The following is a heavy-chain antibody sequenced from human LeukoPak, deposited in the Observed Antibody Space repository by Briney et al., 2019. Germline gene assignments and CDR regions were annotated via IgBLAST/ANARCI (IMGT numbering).Heavy chain of an antibody. Sequence: SETLSLTCTVSGGSISSYYWSWIRQPPGKGLEWIGDIHYSGNTNYNPSLKSRATISVDTSKKQFSLRPSSVTAADTAVYYCAKESRAYYFDYWGQGTLVTVSS. J-gene: IGHJ4*02. CDR3: AKESRAYYFDY. CDR1: GGSISSYY. CDR2: IHYSGNT. V-gene: IGHV4-59*01.